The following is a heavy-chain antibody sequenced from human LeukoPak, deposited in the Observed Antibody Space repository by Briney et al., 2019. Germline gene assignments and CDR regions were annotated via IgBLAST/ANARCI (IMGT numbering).Heavy chain of an antibody. CDR1: GGSIISSNHY. CDR2: INHSGST. D-gene: IGHD4-17*01. CDR3: ATIPDYGEQYYYYGMDV. Sequence: SETLSLTCTVSGGSIISSNHYWGWTRQPPGKGLEWIGEINHSGSTNYNPSLKSRVTISVDTSKNQFSLKLSSVTAADTAVYYCATIPDYGEQYYYYGMDVWGQGTTVTVSS. J-gene: IGHJ6*02. V-gene: IGHV4-39*07.